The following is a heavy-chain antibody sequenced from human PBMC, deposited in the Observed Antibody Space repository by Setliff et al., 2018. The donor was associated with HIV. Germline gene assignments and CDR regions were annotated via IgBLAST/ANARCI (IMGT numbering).Heavy chain of an antibody. CDR2: INHSGST. V-gene: IGHV4-34*01. CDR3: ARGVGSYYD. D-gene: IGHD1-26*01. J-gene: IGHJ4*02. Sequence: KPSETLSLTCAVYGGSFSGYYWSWIRQPPGKGLEWIGEINHSGSTNYNPSLKSRVTISVDTSKNQFSLKLSSVTAADTAVYYCARGVGSYYDWGQGTLVTVSS. CDR1: GGSFSGYY.